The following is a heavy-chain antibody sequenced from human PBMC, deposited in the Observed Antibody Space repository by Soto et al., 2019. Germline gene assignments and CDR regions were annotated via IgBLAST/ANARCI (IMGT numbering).Heavy chain of an antibody. CDR2: IRSKAYGGTT. CDR3: TRGKGGYYDFWSGYFPEDY. V-gene: IGHV3-49*03. Sequence: PGGSLRLSCTASGFTFGDYAMSWFRQAPGKGLEWVGFIRSKAYGGTTEYAASVKGRFTISRDDSKSIAYLQMNSLKTEDTAVYYCTRGKGGYYDFWSGYFPEDYWGQGTLVTVSS. D-gene: IGHD3-3*01. CDR1: GFTFGDYA. J-gene: IGHJ4*02.